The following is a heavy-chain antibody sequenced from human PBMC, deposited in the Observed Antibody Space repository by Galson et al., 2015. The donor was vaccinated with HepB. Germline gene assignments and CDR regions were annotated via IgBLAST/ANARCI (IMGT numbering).Heavy chain of an antibody. V-gene: IGHV3-73*01. D-gene: IGHD1-26*01. CDR2: IRSKANSYAT. J-gene: IGHJ6*02. CDR3: TRLQGPGATQSVYYYYYGMDV. Sequence: SLRLSCAASGFTFSGSAMHWVRQASGKGLEWVGRIRSKANSYATAYAASVKGRFTISRDDSKNTAYLQMNSLKTEDTAVYYCTRLQGPGATQSVYYYYYGMDVWGQGTTVTVSS. CDR1: GFTFSGSA.